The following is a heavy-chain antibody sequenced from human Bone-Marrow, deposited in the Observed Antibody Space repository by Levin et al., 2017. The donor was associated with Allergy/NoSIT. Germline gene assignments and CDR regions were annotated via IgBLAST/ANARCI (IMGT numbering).Heavy chain of an antibody. CDR2: ISYDGRDV. CDR1: GFIFSDCA. CDR3: GTDLGCSQGFSGYFGVDV. V-gene: IGHV3-30*04. Sequence: GGSLRLSCAASGFIFSDCAMHWVRHAPGKGLEWVSVISYDGRDVNYADSVNGRFTISRDNSKNSLYVEMNSLTSDDTAVYYCGTDLGCSQGFSGYFGVDVWGQGSTVTVSS. D-gene: IGHD5-12*01. J-gene: IGHJ6*02.